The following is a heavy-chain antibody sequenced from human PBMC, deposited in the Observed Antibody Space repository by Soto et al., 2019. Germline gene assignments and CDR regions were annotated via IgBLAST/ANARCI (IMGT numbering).Heavy chain of an antibody. CDR2: IKQDGSEK. CDR1: GFTFSSYW. J-gene: IGHJ6*03. CDR3: ARVPLFDWLLSGLNYRSSYYMDV. D-gene: IGHD3-9*01. V-gene: IGHV3-7*01. Sequence: GGSLRLSCAASGFTFSSYWMSWVRQAPGKGLEWVANIKQDGSEKYYVDSVKGRFTISRDNAKNSLYLQMNSLRAEDTAVYYCARVPLFDWLLSGLNYRSSYYMDVWGKGTTVTVSS.